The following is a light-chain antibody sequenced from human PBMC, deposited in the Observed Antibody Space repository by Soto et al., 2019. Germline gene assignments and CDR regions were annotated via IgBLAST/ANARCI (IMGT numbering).Light chain of an antibody. J-gene: IGKJ3*01. CDR2: LGS. CDR3: MQTTQFPLT. V-gene: IGKV2-28*01. Sequence: DIVMTQSPLSLPVTPGEPASISCRSSQSLLHSNGYNYLDWYLQKPGQSPRLLIYLGSNRASGVPDRFSGSGSGTDFTLKISRVEAEDVGVYYCMQTTQFPLTFGPGTKVDI. CDR1: QSLLHSNGYNY.